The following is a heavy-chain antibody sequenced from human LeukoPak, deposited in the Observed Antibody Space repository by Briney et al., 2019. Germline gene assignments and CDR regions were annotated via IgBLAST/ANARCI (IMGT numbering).Heavy chain of an antibody. CDR1: GYTFTSSA. D-gene: IGHD3-22*01. J-gene: IGHJ4*02. Sequence: ASVKVSCKASGYTFTSSALNWVRQAPGQGLEWMGWINTNTGTPTYAQGFTGRFVFSLDTSVSTAYLQISSLKADDTAMYYCARGDYETHGYQTRWGQGTLVTVSS. CDR3: ARGDYETHGYQTR. CDR2: INTNTGTP. V-gene: IGHV7-4-1*02.